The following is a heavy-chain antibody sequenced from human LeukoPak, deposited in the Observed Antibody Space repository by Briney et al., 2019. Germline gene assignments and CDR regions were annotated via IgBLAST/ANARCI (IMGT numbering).Heavy chain of an antibody. CDR3: ARGIRGVIITTNYYNMDV. CDR1: GGSISSSSYY. V-gene: IGHV4-39*01. Sequence: PSETLSLTCTVSGGSISSSSYYWGWIRQPPGKGLEWIGSIYYSGSTYYNPSLKSRVTISVDTSKNQFSLKLTSLTAADTAVYYCARGIRGVIITTNYYNMDVWGPGTTVTVSS. J-gene: IGHJ6*03. D-gene: IGHD3-10*01. CDR2: IYYSGST.